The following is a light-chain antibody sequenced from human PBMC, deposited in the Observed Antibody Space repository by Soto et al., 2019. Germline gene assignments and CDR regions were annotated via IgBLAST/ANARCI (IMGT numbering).Light chain of an antibody. CDR1: QSVSSSY. Sequence: EIVLTQSPGTLSLSPGERATLSCRASQSVSSSYLAWYQQKPGQAPRLLIYGASSRATGIPDRFSGSGSGTDFTLTISRLEPEDFAVDYCQHRRTFGEGTKVDIK. V-gene: IGKV3-20*01. CDR2: GAS. J-gene: IGKJ4*02. CDR3: QHRRT.